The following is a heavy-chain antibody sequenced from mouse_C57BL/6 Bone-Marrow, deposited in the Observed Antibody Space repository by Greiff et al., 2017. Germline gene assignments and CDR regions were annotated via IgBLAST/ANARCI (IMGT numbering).Heavy chain of an antibody. D-gene: IGHD1-1*01. J-gene: IGHJ2*01. V-gene: IGHV10-1*01. Sequence: EVKLVESGGGLVQPKGSLKLSCAASGFSFNTYAMNWVRQAPGKGLEWVARIRSKSNNYATYYADSVKDRFTISRDDSESMLYLQMNNLKTEDTAMYYCVRQTTVVFDYWGQGTTLTVSS. CDR3: VRQTTVVFDY. CDR2: IRSKSNNYAT. CDR1: GFSFNTYA.